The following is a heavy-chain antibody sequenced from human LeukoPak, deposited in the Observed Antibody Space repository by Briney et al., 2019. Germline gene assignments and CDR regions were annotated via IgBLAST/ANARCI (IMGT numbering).Heavy chain of an antibody. J-gene: IGHJ4*02. CDR2: IRSKAYGGTT. V-gene: IGHV3-49*04. CDR3: TRVVPAEEVFDY. D-gene: IGHD2-2*01. Sequence: GGSLRLSCTASGFTFGDYAMSWVRQAPGKGLEWVGFIRSKAYGGTTEYAASVKGRFTISRDDSKSIAYLLMNSLKTEDTAVYYCTRVVPAEEVFDYWGQGTLVTVSS. CDR1: GFTFGDYA.